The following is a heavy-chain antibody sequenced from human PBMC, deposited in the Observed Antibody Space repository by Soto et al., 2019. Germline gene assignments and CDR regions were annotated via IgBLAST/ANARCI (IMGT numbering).Heavy chain of an antibody. V-gene: IGHV1-69*12. CDR2: IIPLCGTA. J-gene: IGHJ5*02. CDR3: ARSWGGDCYWRWFDP. CDR1: VGTFSSYG. Sequence: QVQLVQSGAEVKKPGSSVKVSCKASVGTFSSYGISWVRQAPGQGLEWLGGIIPLCGTANYAHKFQGRVTISADELMSTAYMEMSRLRSEDRAVYYCARSWGGDCYWRWFDPWGQGTLVT. D-gene: IGHD2-21*02.